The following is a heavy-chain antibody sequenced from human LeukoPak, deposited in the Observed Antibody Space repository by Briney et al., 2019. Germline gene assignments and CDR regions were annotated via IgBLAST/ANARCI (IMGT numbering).Heavy chain of an antibody. Sequence: GGSLRLSCVVSGVTFSNAWMSWVRQAPGKGLEWVGRIKKKTDGGTTDYAAPVKGRFTISRDDSKNTLYLQMNSLKTEDTAVYYCTTEYYYDSSGLFDYWGQGTLVTVSS. CDR3: TTEYYYDSSGLFDY. J-gene: IGHJ4*02. V-gene: IGHV3-15*01. D-gene: IGHD3-22*01. CDR2: IKKKTDGGTT. CDR1: GVTFSNAW.